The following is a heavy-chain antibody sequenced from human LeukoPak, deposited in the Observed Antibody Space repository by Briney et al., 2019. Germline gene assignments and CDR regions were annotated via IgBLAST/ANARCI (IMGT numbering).Heavy chain of an antibody. Sequence: ASVKVSCKASGYTFTSYGISWVRQAPGQGLEWMGWISAYNGNTNYAQKLQGRVTMTTDTSTSTAYMELRSLRPDDTAVYYCARDQDSCSGGSCPWSYYYYYGMDVWGQGTTVTVSS. CDR3: ARDQDSCSGGSCPWSYYYYYGMDV. CDR2: ISAYNGNT. J-gene: IGHJ6*02. V-gene: IGHV1-18*01. D-gene: IGHD2-15*01. CDR1: GYTFTSYG.